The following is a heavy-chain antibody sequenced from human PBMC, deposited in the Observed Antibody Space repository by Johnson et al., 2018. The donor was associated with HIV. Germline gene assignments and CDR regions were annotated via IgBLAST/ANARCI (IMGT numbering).Heavy chain of an antibody. CDR2: ISYDGSNK. J-gene: IGHJ3*02. Sequence: VQLVESGGGVVQPGRSLRLSCAASGFTFSSYAMHWVRQAPGKGLEWVAVISYDGSNKYYADSVKGRFTISRDNSKNTLYLQMNSLRAEDTAVYYCARDRKQWLVVGGGINDIWGQGTMVTVSS. CDR3: ARDRKQWLVVGGGINDI. V-gene: IGHV3-30*04. CDR1: GFTFSSYA. D-gene: IGHD6-19*01.